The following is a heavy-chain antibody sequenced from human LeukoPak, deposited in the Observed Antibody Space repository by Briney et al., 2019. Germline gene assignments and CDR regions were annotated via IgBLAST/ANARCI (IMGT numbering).Heavy chain of an antibody. V-gene: IGHV1-8*01. CDR1: GYTFTSYD. Sequence: VASVKVSCKASGYTFTSYDINWVRQATGQGLEWMGWVNPNSGNTGYAQKFQGRVTMTRNTSISTAYMELSSLRSEDTAVYYCACGGDRPPSPADYWGQGTLVTVSS. CDR2: VNPNSGNT. D-gene: IGHD2-21*01. J-gene: IGHJ4*02. CDR3: ACGGDRPPSPADY.